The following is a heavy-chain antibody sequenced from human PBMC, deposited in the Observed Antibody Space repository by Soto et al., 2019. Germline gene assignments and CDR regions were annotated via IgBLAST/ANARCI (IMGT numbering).Heavy chain of an antibody. V-gene: IGHV1-2*02. CDR1: GYTFTGYY. CDR2: INPNSGGT. CDR3: ARVKIPNLWVNPVGFDY. Sequence: GASVKGSYKASGYTFTGYYMHLVRQPPGHGLEWMGWINPNSGGTNYAQKFQGRVTMTRDTSISTAYMELRRLRSDDTAVYYCARVKIPNLWVNPVGFDYWGQGTLVTGSS. J-gene: IGHJ4*02. D-gene: IGHD2-21*01.